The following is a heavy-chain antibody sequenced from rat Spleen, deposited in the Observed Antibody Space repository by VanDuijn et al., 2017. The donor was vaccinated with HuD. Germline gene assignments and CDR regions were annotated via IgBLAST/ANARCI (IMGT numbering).Heavy chain of an antibody. Sequence: QVQLKESGPGLVQPSQTLSLTCTVSGFSLTSYGVSWVRQPPGKGLEWIGEIWSGGSTHYNPALKSRLSISRDTSKSQVFLKMNSLQTEDTAMYFCARYPRDYYFDYWGQRVMVTVSS. CDR2: IWSGGST. CDR3: ARYPRDYYFDY. CDR1: GFSLTSYG. D-gene: IGHD1-4*01. V-gene: IGHV2-16*01. J-gene: IGHJ2*01.